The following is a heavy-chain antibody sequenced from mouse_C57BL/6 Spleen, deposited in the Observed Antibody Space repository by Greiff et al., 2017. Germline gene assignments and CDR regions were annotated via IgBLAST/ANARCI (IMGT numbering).Heavy chain of an antibody. CDR1: GYTFTSYW. V-gene: IGHV1-50*01. Sequence: VQLQQPGAELVKPGASVKLSCKASGYTFTSYWMQWVKQRPGQGLEWIGEIDPSDSYTNYNQKFKGKATLTVDTSSSTAYMQLSSLTSEDSAVYYCARGRVDYWGQGTTLTVSS. CDR3: ARGRVDY. J-gene: IGHJ2*01. CDR2: IDPSDSYT.